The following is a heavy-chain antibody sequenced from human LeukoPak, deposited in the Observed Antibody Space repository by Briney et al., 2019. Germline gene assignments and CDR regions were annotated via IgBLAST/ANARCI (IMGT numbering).Heavy chain of an antibody. Sequence: GASVKVSCKASGYTFTSYYMDWVRQAPGQGLEWMGVINPSGGSTSYAQKFQGRVTMTRDTSTSTVYMELSSLRSEDTAVYYCARDAYYYDSSGYYSGWFDPWGQGTLVTVSS. CDR2: INPSGGST. CDR1: GYTFTSYY. CDR3: ARDAYYYDSSGYYSGWFDP. V-gene: IGHV1-46*01. J-gene: IGHJ5*02. D-gene: IGHD3-22*01.